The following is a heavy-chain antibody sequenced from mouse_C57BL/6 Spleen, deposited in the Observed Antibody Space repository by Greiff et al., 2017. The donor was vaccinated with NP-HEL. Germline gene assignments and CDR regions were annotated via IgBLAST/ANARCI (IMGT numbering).Heavy chain of an antibody. CDR1: GFSLTSYG. J-gene: IGHJ4*01. CDR3: ARNRAMITTRGYYAMDY. CDR2: IWSGGST. V-gene: IGHV2-2*01. Sequence: QVQLKESGPGLVQPSQSLSITCTVSGFSLTSYGVHWVRQSPGKGLEWLGVIWSGGSTDYNAAFISRLSISKDNSKSQVFFKMNSLQADDTAIYYCARNRAMITTRGYYAMDYWGQGTSVTVSS. D-gene: IGHD2-4*01.